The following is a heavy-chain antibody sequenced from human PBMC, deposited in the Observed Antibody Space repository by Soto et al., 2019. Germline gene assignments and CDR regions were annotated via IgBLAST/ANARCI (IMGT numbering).Heavy chain of an antibody. CDR3: ARKVLGSTTRPDYWYFDL. V-gene: IGHV3-23*01. D-gene: IGHD3-16*01. J-gene: IGHJ2*01. CDR2: ISGGGDRT. Sequence: EVQLLESGGGLVQPGGSLRLSCVGSGFTFINHAMNWVRQAPGKGLEWVSGISGGGDRTFDADSVKGRFTISRDNSKNTVNLQMNSLRADDTAGDYCARKVLGSTTRPDYWYFDLWGRGTLVTVSS. CDR1: GFTFINHA.